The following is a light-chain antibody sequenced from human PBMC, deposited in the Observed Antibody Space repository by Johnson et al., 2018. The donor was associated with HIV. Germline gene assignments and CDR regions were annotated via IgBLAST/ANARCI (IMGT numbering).Light chain of an antibody. Sequence: SVLTQPPSVSAAPGQKVSISCSGNTSNIENNYVSWYQQLPETAPKLLIYENNKRPSGIPDRFSGSKSGTSATLGITGLQTGDEADYYCGTWDSSLSAGVFGTGTKVTVL. CDR2: ENN. CDR3: GTWDSSLSAGV. V-gene: IGLV1-51*02. CDR1: TSNIENNY. J-gene: IGLJ1*01.